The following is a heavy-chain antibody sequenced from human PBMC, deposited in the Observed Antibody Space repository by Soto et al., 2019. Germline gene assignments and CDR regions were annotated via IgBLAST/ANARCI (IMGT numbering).Heavy chain of an antibody. J-gene: IGHJ4*02. V-gene: IGHV1-18*01. CDR1: GYTFTIYG. CDR2: ISAYNGNT. CDR3: ARDWAAEGPFDY. D-gene: IGHD6-13*01. Sequence: QVQLVQSGAEVKKPGASVKVSCKASGYTFTIYGISWVRQSPGQGLEWMGWISAYNGNTNYAQKLQGRVTMTTDTSKRPAYMELRSRSSDDTAVYYCARDWAAEGPFDYWGQRTLVTVSS.